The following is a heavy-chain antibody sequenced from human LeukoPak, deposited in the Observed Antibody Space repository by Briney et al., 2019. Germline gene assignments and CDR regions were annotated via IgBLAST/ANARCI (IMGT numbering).Heavy chain of an antibody. V-gene: IGHV3-30*02. D-gene: IGHD3-10*02. CDR1: GFTFSSYG. Sequence: GGSLRLSCAASGFTFSSYGMHWVRQAPGKGLEWVAFIQYDGGNKLYGDSVKGRFTISRDNAKNSLYLQMNSLRAEDTAVYYCAELGITMIGGVWGKGTTVTISS. CDR3: AELGITMIGGV. CDR2: IQYDGGNK. J-gene: IGHJ6*04.